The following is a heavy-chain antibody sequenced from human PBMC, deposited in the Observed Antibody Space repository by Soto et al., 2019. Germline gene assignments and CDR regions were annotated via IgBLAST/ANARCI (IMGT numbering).Heavy chain of an antibody. V-gene: IGHV4-31*03. CDR3: AVNPLLWFGEPSTDYYYYYMDV. CDR1: GGSISSGGYY. D-gene: IGHD3-10*01. Sequence: SETLSLTCTVSGGSISSGGYYWSWIRQHPGKGLEWIWFIYYSGSTYYNPSLKSRVTISVDTSKNQFSLKLSSVTAADTAVYYCAVNPLLWFGEPSTDYYYYYMDVWGKGTTVTVSS. J-gene: IGHJ6*03. CDR2: IYYSGST.